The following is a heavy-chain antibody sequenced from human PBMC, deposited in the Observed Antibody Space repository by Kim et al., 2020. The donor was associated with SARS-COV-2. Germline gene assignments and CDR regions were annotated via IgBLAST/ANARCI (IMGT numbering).Heavy chain of an antibody. CDR2: SNSDGGDT. CDR1: GFTFSNYW. CDR3: ARGTFQQGFDP. Sequence: GGSLRLSCEASGFTFSNYWMNWVRQGPGKGLVWVSRSNSDGGDTHYADSVKGRVTISRDNAENTLHLQLNSLGVEDTAIYYCARGTFQQGFDPWGQGTLVTVSS. V-gene: IGHV3-74*01. J-gene: IGHJ5*02.